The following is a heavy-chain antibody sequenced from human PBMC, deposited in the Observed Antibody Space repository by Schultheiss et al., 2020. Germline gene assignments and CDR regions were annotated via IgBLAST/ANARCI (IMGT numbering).Heavy chain of an antibody. CDR1: GGTFSSYA. V-gene: IGHV1-69*05. D-gene: IGHD4-23*01. Sequence: SVKVSCKASGGTFSSYAISWVRQAPGQGLEWMGGIIPIFGTANYAQKFQGRVTMTRNTSISTAYMELSSLRAEDTAVYYCARDSGGNSPYAFDIWGQGTMVNV. J-gene: IGHJ3*02. CDR2: IIPIFGTA. CDR3: ARDSGGNSPYAFDI.